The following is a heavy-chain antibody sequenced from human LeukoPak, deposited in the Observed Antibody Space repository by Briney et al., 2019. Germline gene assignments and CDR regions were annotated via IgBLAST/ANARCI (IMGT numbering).Heavy chain of an antibody. D-gene: IGHD5-18*01. J-gene: IGHJ3*02. V-gene: IGHV3-23*01. CDR1: GFTFSRFA. CDR2: VSYIRVAT. Sequence: PGGSLRLSCAASGFTFSRFALSWVRQAPGKGLEWVSGVSYIRVATYYAGSVKRRFTISRDDSQNILYLQMNGLRAEDTAAYFCAKGFREFDTSTSYSSFDTWGQGTMVTVSS. CDR3: AKGFREFDTSTSYSSFDT.